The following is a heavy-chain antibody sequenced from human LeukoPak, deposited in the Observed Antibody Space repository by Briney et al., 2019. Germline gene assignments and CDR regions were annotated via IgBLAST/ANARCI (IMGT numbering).Heavy chain of an antibody. CDR2: INWSGGST. Sequence: GGSLRLSCAASGFTFDDYGMSWVRQAPGKGLEWVSGINWSGGSTGYADSVKGRFTISRDNAKNSLYLQMNSLRAEDTALYYCARPRELRGSGYYYMDVWGKGTTVTVSS. CDR1: GFTFDDYG. V-gene: IGHV3-20*04. J-gene: IGHJ6*03. D-gene: IGHD1-7*01. CDR3: ARPRELRGSGYYYMDV.